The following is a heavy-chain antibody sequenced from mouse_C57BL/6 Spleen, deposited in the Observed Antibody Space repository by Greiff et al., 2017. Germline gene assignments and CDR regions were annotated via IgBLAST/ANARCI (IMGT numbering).Heavy chain of an antibody. CDR3: TRGYGSWGAY. V-gene: IGHV1-15*01. CDR2: IDPETGGT. Sequence: VQLVESVAELVRPGASVTLSCKASGYTFTDYEMHWVKQTPVHGLEWIGAIDPETGGTAYNQKFKGKAILTADKSSSTAYMELRSLTSEDSAVYYCTRGYGSWGAYWGQGNLVTVSA. J-gene: IGHJ3*01. D-gene: IGHD1-1*01. CDR1: GYTFTDYE.